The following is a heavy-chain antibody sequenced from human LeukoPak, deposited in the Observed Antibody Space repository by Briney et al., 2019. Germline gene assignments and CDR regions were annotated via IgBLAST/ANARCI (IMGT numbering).Heavy chain of an antibody. CDR2: VNPNSGNT. Sequence: ASVKVSCKTSGYTFSTYDINWVRQAAGKGLEWMGWVNPNSGNTGFAQKFQGRATITRDTSITTAYLELSSLRSEDTAVYYCARAIRYQLLSDYWGQGTLVTVSS. V-gene: IGHV1-8*03. CDR3: ARAIRYQLLSDY. J-gene: IGHJ4*02. D-gene: IGHD2-2*01. CDR1: GYTFSTYD.